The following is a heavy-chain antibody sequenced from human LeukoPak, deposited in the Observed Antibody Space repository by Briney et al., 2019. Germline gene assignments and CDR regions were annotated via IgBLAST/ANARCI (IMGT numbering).Heavy chain of an antibody. CDR2: IYTSGST. CDR1: GGSISSYY. D-gene: IGHD2-2*01. CDR3: ARDYCSSTSCYPYYFDY. J-gene: IGHJ4*02. V-gene: IGHV4-4*07. Sequence: VKPSETLSLTCTVSGGSISSYYWSWIRQPAGKGLEWNGRIYTSGSTNYNPSLKSRVTMSVDTSKNQFSLKLSSVTAADTAVYYCARDYCSSTSCYPYYFDYWGQGTLVTVSS.